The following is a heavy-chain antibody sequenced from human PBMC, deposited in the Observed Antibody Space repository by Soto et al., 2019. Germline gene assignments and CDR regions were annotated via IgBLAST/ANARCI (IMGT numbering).Heavy chain of an antibody. CDR1: GFTFSSYW. D-gene: IGHD5-18*01. J-gene: IGHJ3*02. CDR2: INSDGSST. Sequence: PGESLKISCAASGFTFSSYWMHWVRQAPGKGLVWVSRINSDGSSTSYADSVKGRFTISRDNAKNTLYLQMNSLRAEDTAVYYCARVEGGYSYGYFDIWGQGTMVTVSS. V-gene: IGHV3-74*01. CDR3: ARVEGGYSYGYFDI.